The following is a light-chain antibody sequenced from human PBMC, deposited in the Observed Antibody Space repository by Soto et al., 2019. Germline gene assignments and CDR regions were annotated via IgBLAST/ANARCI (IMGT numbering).Light chain of an antibody. J-gene: IGLJ2*01. Sequence: QSALTQPASVSGSPGQSITISCTGTSSDVGGYNYVSWYQQHPGKAPKLVICEVSNRHSGVSNRFSGSKSGNTASLSISGLQAEEEAHFFCSSYTSSSTIVVFGGGTKLTVL. CDR1: SSDVGGYNY. V-gene: IGLV2-14*01. CDR2: EVS. CDR3: SSYTSSSTIVV.